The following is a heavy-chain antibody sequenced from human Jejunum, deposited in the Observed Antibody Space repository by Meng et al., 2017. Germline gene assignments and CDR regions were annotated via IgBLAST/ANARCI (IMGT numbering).Heavy chain of an antibody. CDR2: TYYRSKYYN. CDR1: GDSVSSNSAA. CDR3: ARDWGDVRGGFDF. V-gene: IGHV6-1*01. Sequence: HVHPQQSGPGLVKPSKPSLLTRAISGDSVSSNSAAWNWIRQSPSRGLEWLGRTYYRSKYYNDYALSVKSRITINPDTSKNQFSLQLNSVTPEDTAIYYCARDWGDVRGGFDFWGQGTLVTVFS. D-gene: IGHD3-10*02. J-gene: IGHJ4*02.